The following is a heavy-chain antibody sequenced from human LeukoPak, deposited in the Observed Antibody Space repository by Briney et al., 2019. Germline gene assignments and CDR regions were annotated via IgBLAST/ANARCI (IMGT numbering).Heavy chain of an antibody. CDR1: GFTFSSYW. CDR3: ARVRGSYDY. CDR2: ISSSSYI. V-gene: IGHV3-21*01. Sequence: GGSLRLSCAASGFTFSSYWMSWVRQAPGKGLEWVSSISSSSYIYYADSVKGRFTISRDNAKNSLYLQMNSLRAEDTAVYYCARVRGSYDYWGQGTLVTVSS. D-gene: IGHD1-26*01. J-gene: IGHJ4*02.